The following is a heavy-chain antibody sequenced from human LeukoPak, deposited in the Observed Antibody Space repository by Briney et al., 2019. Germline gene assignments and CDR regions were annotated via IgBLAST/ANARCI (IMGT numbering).Heavy chain of an antibody. D-gene: IGHD3-10*01. CDR1: GYTFTSYG. Sequence: ASVTVSCKASGYTFTSYGINWVRQAPGQGLEWMGWMNPNSGNTGYAQKFQGRVTMTRNTSISTAYMELSSLRSEDTAVYYCARASMVRDLSLGYWGQGTLVTVSS. V-gene: IGHV1-8*01. CDR3: ARASMVRDLSLGY. CDR2: MNPNSGNT. J-gene: IGHJ4*02.